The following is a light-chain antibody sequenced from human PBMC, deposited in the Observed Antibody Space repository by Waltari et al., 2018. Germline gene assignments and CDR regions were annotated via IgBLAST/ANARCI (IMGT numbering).Light chain of an antibody. J-gene: IGKJ1*01. V-gene: IGKV3-15*01. CDR1: QSVSSN. CDR3: QQYNNWPRWT. Sequence: EIVMTQSPATLSVSPGERATLSCRASQSVSSNLAWYQQKPGQAPRLLSYGASTRATGIPARFSGIGSGTEFTLTISSLQSEDFAVYYCQQYNNWPRWTFGQGTKVEIK. CDR2: GAS.